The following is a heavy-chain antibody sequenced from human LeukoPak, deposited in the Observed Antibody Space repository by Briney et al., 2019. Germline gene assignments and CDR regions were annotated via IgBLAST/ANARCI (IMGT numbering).Heavy chain of an antibody. CDR3: ARDSHGGIAAHYYYGMDV. J-gene: IGHJ6*02. CDR2: INHSGST. V-gene: IGHV4-34*01. Sequence: SETLSLTCAVYGGSFSGYYWSWIRQPPGKGLEWIGEINHSGSTNYNPSLKSRVTISVDTSKNQFSLKLSSVTAADTAVYYCARDSHGGIAAHYYYGMDVWGQGTTVTVSS. CDR1: GGSFSGYY. D-gene: IGHD6-13*01.